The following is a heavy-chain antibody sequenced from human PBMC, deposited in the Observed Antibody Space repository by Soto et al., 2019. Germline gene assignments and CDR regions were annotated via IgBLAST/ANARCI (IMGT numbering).Heavy chain of an antibody. V-gene: IGHV4-59*01. CDR3: ARERRDGQKCYFDY. CDR2: FYDRGST. Sequence: PSETLSLTCPVSGCSISSFYWSWIRQPPGKGLEWIGYFYDRGSTNYNPSLKSRVTISVDTSKNQFSLRLSSVTAADTAVYYCARERRDGQKCYFDYWGQGTLVTVSS. J-gene: IGHJ4*02. CDR1: GCSISSFY.